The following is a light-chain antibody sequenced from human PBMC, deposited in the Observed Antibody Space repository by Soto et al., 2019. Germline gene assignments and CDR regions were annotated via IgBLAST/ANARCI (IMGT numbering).Light chain of an antibody. V-gene: IGKV3-15*01. CDR3: QQYNNWTPWLT. CDR2: DAS. Sequence: EIEMTQSPATLSVSPGERATLSCRASQSVNTNLAWYQQKPGQAPRLLIYDASTWAPGIPASFSGCESGTEYTLADSSLQAEDFAIYYCQQYNNWTPWLTCGGGTKVEVK. J-gene: IGKJ4*01. CDR1: QSVNTN.